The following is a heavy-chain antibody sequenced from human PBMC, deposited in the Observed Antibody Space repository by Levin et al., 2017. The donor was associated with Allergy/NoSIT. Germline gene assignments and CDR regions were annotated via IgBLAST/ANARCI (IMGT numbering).Heavy chain of an antibody. CDR1: GFTISSNY. V-gene: IGHV3-53*01. CDR3: ARERVLDYSNGHVSRRIYYYGMDV. D-gene: IGHD4-11*01. CDR2: IYSGGST. J-gene: IGHJ6*02. Sequence: GGSLRLSCAASGFTISSNYMSWVRQAPGKGLEWVSVIYSGGSTYYADPVKGRFTISRDNSKNTLYLQMNSLRAEDTAVYYCARERVLDYSNGHVSRRIYYYGMDVWGQGTTVTVSS.